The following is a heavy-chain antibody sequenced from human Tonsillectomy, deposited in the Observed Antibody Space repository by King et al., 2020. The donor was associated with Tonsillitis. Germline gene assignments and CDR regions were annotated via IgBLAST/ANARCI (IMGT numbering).Heavy chain of an antibody. CDR2: IKHDGSEK. D-gene: IGHD6-6*01. V-gene: IGHV3-7*01. J-gene: IGHJ4*02. CDR1: GFSFRSHW. CDR3: ARDRWSSSSRTFDY. Sequence: VQLVESGGGLVQPGGSLRLSCAASGFSFRSHWMSWVRQAPGKGLEWVANIKHDGSEKYYVDSVKGRFTISRDNAENSLYLQMNSLRAEDTAVYYCARDRWSSSSRTFDYWGQGTLVTVSS.